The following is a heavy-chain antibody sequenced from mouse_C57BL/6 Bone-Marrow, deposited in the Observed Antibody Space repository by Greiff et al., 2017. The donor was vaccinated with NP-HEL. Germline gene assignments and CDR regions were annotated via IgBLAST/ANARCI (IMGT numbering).Heavy chain of an antibody. CDR2: IYPGSGNT. Sequence: QVQLQQSGAELVRPGASVKLSCKASGYTFTAYYINWVKQRPGQGLEWIARIYPGSGNTYYTEQFKGTATLTAEKSSSTAYMQLSSLTSEDSAVDFCARGVGAKVITTVVGYFDVWGTGTTVTVAS. D-gene: IGHD1-1*01. CDR3: ARGVGAKVITTVVGYFDV. CDR1: GYTFTAYY. V-gene: IGHV1-76*01. J-gene: IGHJ1*03.